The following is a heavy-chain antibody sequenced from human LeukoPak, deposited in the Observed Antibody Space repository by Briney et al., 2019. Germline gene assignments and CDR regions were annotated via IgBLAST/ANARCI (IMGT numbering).Heavy chain of an antibody. CDR1: GFTFSSYA. CDR3: ANNHAPTFSGWGRNDGFDI. V-gene: IGHV3-23*01. Sequence: GGSLRLSCAASGFTFSSYAMNWVRQAPGKGLEWVSGISGNGGTTYYADSVKGRFTISRDNSKNTLYLQVNSLRAEDTAVYYCANNHAPTFSGWGRNDGFDIWGQGTMVTVSS. D-gene: IGHD6-19*01. CDR2: ISGNGGTT. J-gene: IGHJ3*02.